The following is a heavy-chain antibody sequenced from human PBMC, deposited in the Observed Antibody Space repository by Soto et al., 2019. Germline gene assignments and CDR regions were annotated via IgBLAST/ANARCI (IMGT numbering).Heavy chain of an antibody. D-gene: IGHD2-21*02. CDR3: ARAGVVTAFPPALGY. J-gene: IGHJ4*02. V-gene: IGHV1-46*01. CDR1: GYTFTSYY. Sequence: GASVKVSCKASGYTFTSYYMHWVRQAPGQGLEWMGIINPSGGSTSYAQKFQGRVTMTRDTSTSTVYMELSSLRSEDTAVYYCARAGVVTAFPPALGYWGQGTLVTVS. CDR2: INPSGGST.